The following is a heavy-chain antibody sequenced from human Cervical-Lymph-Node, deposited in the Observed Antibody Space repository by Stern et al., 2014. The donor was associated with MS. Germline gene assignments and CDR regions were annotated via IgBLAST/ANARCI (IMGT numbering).Heavy chain of an antibody. CDR2: VLSDGSYK. Sequence: VQLVQSGGGVVQPWRSLRLSCAASGFTFSNYAMHWVRQAPGKGLDWGASVLSDGSYKKYADSVKGLFTISRDNSEISLSLQMNSLRAEDTAVYYCAREGYLDWLFNRCGMDVSGHAPSVIVSS. CDR3: AREGYLDWLFNRCGMDV. D-gene: IGHD3/OR15-3a*01. CDR1: GFTFSNYA. J-gene: IGHJ6*02. V-gene: IGHV3-33*01.